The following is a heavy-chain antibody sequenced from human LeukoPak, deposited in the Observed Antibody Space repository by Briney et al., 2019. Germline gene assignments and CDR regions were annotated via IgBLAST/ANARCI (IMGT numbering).Heavy chain of an antibody. J-gene: IGHJ4*02. CDR1: GFSQRTYV. V-gene: IGHV3-23*01. CDR2: ISVGAEYI. Sequence: GGSLRLSCVASGFSQRTYVMNWFSQPPGKGLEWVSTISVGAEYIFYADSVRGWFTISRDDTNNAVYLQMHSLRAEDTALYYCASGPSYLKYFEYWGPGTLVIVSS. CDR3: ASGPSYLKYFEY. D-gene: IGHD2/OR15-2a*01.